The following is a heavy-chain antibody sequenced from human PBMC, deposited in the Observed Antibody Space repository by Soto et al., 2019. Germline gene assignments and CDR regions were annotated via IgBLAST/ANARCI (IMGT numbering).Heavy chain of an antibody. CDR1: GYTFTSYD. Sequence: ASVKVSCKASGYTFTSYDINWVRQATGQGLEWMGWMNPNSGNTGYAQKFQGRVTMTRNTSISTAYMELSSLRSEDTAVYYCARERTIFGFGRGLHFDYWGQGTLVTVSS. J-gene: IGHJ4*02. CDR2: MNPNSGNT. V-gene: IGHV1-8*01. CDR3: ARERTIFGFGRGLHFDY. D-gene: IGHD3-3*01.